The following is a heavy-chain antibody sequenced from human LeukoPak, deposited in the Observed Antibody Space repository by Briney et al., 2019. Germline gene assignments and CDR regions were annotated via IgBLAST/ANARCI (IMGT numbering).Heavy chain of an antibody. J-gene: IGHJ4*02. CDR1: GGSFSGYY. V-gene: IGHV4-34*01. D-gene: IGHD5-24*01. CDR2: INHSGST. CDR3: ARRSRWLGRNVGWGTQYYFDY. Sequence: SETLSLTCAVYGGSFSGYYWSWIRQPPGKGLEWIGEINHSGSTNYNPSLKSRVTISVDTSKNQFSLKLSSVTAADTAVYYCARRSRWLGRNVGWGTQYYFDYWGQGTLVTVSS.